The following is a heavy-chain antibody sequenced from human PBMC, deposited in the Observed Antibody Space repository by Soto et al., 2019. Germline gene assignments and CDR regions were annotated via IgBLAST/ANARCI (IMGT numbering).Heavy chain of an antibody. Sequence: GASVKVSCKASGYTFTSYGISWVRQAPGQGLEWMGWISAYNGNTNYAQKLQGRVTMTTDTSTSTAYMELRSLRSDDTAVYYCARGVYSNYYYYYYYMDVWGKGTTVTVSS. CDR3: ARGVYSNYYYYYYYMDV. D-gene: IGHD4-4*01. CDR1: GYTFTSYG. CDR2: ISAYNGNT. V-gene: IGHV1-18*01. J-gene: IGHJ6*03.